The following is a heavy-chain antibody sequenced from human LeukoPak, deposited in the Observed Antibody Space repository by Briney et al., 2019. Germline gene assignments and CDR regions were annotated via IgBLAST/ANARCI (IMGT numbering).Heavy chain of an antibody. CDR3: VKALSGDYEHWFDP. D-gene: IGHD4-17*01. CDR2: ISGSGGST. Sequence: PGGSLRLSCAASGFTFSSYAMSWVRQAPGKGLEWVSAISGSGGSTYYADSVKGRFTISRDNSKNTLYLQMNSLRAEDTAVYYCVKALSGDYEHWFDPWGQGTLVTVSS. J-gene: IGHJ5*02. CDR1: GFTFSSYA. V-gene: IGHV3-23*01.